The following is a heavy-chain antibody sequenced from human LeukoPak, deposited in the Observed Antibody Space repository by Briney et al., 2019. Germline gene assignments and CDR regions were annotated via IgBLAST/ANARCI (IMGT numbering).Heavy chain of an antibody. CDR1: GFTFSSYA. V-gene: IGHV3-20*04. D-gene: IGHD1-26*01. J-gene: IGHJ4*02. CDR2: INWNGGST. CDR3: ARVQVGAQTGGFDY. Sequence: GGSLRLSCAASGFTFSSYAMSWVRQAPGKGLEWVSGINWNGGSTGYADSVKGRFTISRDNAKNSLYLQMNSLRAEDTALYYCARVQVGAQTGGFDYWGQGTLVTVSS.